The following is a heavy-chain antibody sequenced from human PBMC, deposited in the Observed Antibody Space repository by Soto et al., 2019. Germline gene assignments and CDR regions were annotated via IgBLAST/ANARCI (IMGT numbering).Heavy chain of an antibody. J-gene: IGHJ4*02. CDR3: XXDLGAQIVDY. Sequence: QVQLVQSGAEVKKPGASVKVSCKASGYTFTSYGISWVRQAPGQGLEWMGWISAYNGNTKYAQKLQGRVSMTTDTSTSTXXXXXXSXXXXXXXXXXXXXDLGAQIVDYWGQGTLVTVSS. CDR1: GYTFTSYG. CDR2: ISAYNGNT. D-gene: IGHD1-26*01. V-gene: IGHV1-18*01.